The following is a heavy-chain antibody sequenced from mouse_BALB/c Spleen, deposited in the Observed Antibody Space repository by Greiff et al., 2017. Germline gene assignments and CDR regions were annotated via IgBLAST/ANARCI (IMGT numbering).Heavy chain of an antibody. CDR2: IYPGNSDT. Sequence: EVHLVESGTVLARPGASVKMSCKASGYTFTSYWMHWVKQRPGQGLEWIGAIYPGNSDTSYNQKFKGKAKLTAVTSTSTAYMELSSLTNEDSAVYYCTSRGYGNYGDAWFAYWGQGTLVTVSA. V-gene: IGHV1-5*01. CDR1: GYTFTSYW. CDR3: TSRGYGNYGDAWFAY. J-gene: IGHJ3*01. D-gene: IGHD2-10*02.